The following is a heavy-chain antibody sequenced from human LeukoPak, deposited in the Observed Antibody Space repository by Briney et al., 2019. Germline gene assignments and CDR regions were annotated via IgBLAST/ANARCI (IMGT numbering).Heavy chain of an antibody. CDR3: ARFIAAAGIDY. V-gene: IGHV4-4*02. CDR1: GGSISSSNW. D-gene: IGHD6-13*01. CDR2: VYHSGST. Sequence: SGTLSLTCAVSGGSISSSNWWSWVRQPPGKGLEWIGEVYHSGSTNYNPSLKGRVTISVDKSKNQFSLKLSSVTAADTAVYYCARFIAAAGIDYWGQGTLVTVSS. J-gene: IGHJ4*02.